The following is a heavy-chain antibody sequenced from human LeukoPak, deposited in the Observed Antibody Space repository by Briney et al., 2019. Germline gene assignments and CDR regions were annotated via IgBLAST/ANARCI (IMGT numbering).Heavy chain of an antibody. CDR2: IYYSGST. J-gene: IGHJ4*02. CDR1: GGSISSYY. D-gene: IGHD3-10*01. CDR3: ARDPGYGSGL. V-gene: IGHV4-59*01. Sequence: PSETLSLTCTVSGGSISSYYWSWIRQPPGKGLEWNGYIYYSGSTNYNPSLKSRVTISVDTSKNQFSLKLSSVTAADTAVYYCARDPGYGSGLWGQGTLVTVSS.